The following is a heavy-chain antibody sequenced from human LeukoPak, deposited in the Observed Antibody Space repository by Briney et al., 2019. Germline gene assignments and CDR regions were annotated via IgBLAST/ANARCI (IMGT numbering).Heavy chain of an antibody. V-gene: IGHV4-39*01. CDR2: IYYSGTT. Sequence: SETLSLTCTVSGGSISSSSFYWAWIRQPPGKGLEWIGSIYYSGTTYYNPSVKSRVTMSVDTSKKQFSLQLSSVTAADTAVYYCARAFTFPNWFDPWGQGTLVAVSS. CDR1: GGSISSSSFY. CDR3: ARAFTFPNWFDP. J-gene: IGHJ5*02. D-gene: IGHD2/OR15-2a*01.